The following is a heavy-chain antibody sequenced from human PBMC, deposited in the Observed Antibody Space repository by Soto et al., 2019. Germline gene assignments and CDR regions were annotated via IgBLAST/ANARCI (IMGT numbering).Heavy chain of an antibody. CDR2: IYHSGST. CDR3: ARETVTYYYDSSGSPPYYFDY. Sequence: PSETLSLTCAVSGYSISSGYYWGWIRQPPGKGLEWIGSIYHSGSTYYNPSLKSRVTISVDTSKNQFSLKLSSVTAADTAVYYCARETVTYYYDSSGSPPYYFDYWGQGTLVTVSS. V-gene: IGHV4-38-2*02. D-gene: IGHD3-22*01. CDR1: GYSISSGYY. J-gene: IGHJ4*02.